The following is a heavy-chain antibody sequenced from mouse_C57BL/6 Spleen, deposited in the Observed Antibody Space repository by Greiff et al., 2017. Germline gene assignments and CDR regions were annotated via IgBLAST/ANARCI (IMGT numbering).Heavy chain of an antibody. Sequence: VQLQQSVAELAKPGASVKLSCKASGYTFTSYWMHWVKQRPGQGLEWIGYINPSSGYTKYNQKFKDKATLTADKSSSTAYMQLSSLTYEDSAVYYCARERDDYDWKFAYWGQGTLVTVSA. V-gene: IGHV1-7*01. CDR3: ARERDDYDWKFAY. J-gene: IGHJ3*01. CDR1: GYTFTSYW. CDR2: INPSSGYT. D-gene: IGHD2-4*01.